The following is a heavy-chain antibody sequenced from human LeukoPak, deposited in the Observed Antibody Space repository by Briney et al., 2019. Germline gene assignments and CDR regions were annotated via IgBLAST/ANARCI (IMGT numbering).Heavy chain of an antibody. Sequence: SVKVSCKASGGTFSSYAISWMRQAPGQGLEWMGGIIPIFGTANYAQKFQGRVTITADKSTGTAYMELSSLRSEDTAVYYCARSGTMVREPFDPWGQGTLVTVSS. CDR1: GGTFSSYA. CDR2: IIPIFGTA. J-gene: IGHJ5*02. V-gene: IGHV1-69*06. D-gene: IGHD3-10*01. CDR3: ARSGTMVREPFDP.